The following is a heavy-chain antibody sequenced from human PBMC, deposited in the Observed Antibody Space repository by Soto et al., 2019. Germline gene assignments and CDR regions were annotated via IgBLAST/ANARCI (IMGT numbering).Heavy chain of an antibody. V-gene: IGHV4-39*07. D-gene: IGHD2-2*01. CDR1: GGSISSGSYY. CDR2: INHGGRT. Sequence: KTSETLSLTCTVSGGSISSGSYYWSWIRQPPGRGLEWIGRINHGGRTTYNPTLKSRVTLSLDTSKNQFSLKLSSMTAADTAVYYCARLEIGYCSSGSCYGWYFDLWGRGTPVTVSS. J-gene: IGHJ2*01. CDR3: ARLEIGYCSSGSCYGWYFDL.